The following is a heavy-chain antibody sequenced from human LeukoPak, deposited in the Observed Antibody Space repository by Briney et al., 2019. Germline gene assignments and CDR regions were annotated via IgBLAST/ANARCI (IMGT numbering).Heavy chain of an antibody. V-gene: IGHV3-30*18. CDR2: IWYGGSNK. D-gene: IGHD3-10*01. CDR1: GFTFSSYG. Sequence: PGRSLRLSCAASGFTFSSYGMHWVRQAPGKGLEWVAVIWYGGSNKYYADSVKGRFTISRDNSKNTLYLQMNSLRAEDTAVYYCAKGSRRWFGELSNWFDPWGQGTLVTVSS. CDR3: AKGSRRWFGELSNWFDP. J-gene: IGHJ5*02.